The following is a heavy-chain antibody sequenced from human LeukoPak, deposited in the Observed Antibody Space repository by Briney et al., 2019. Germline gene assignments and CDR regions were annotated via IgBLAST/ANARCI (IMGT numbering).Heavy chain of an antibody. CDR2: IYYSGST. J-gene: IGHJ4*02. Sequence: SETLSLTCTVSGGSISSSSYYWGWIRQPPGKGLEWIGSIYYSGSTYYNPSLKSRVTISVDTSKNQFSLKLGSVTAADTAVYYCARHFGGDIVVVPAAPPGTDYFDYWGQGTLVTVSS. CDR3: ARHFGGDIVVVPAAPPGTDYFDY. D-gene: IGHD2-2*01. CDR1: GGSISSSSYY. V-gene: IGHV4-39*01.